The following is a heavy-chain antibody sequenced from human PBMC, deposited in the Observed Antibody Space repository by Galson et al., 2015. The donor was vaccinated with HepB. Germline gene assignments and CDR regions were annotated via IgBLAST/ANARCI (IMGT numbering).Heavy chain of an antibody. V-gene: IGHV3-23*01. J-gene: IGHJ6*02. Sequence: SLRLSCAASGFTFSSYAMSWVRQAPGKGLEWVSATSGSGGSTYYADSVKGRFTISRDNSKNTLYLQMNSLRAEDTAVYYCAKDNPASSSWYYYYGMDVWGQGTTVTVSS. CDR1: GFTFSSYA. D-gene: IGHD6-13*01. CDR2: TSGSGGST. CDR3: AKDNPASSSWYYYYGMDV.